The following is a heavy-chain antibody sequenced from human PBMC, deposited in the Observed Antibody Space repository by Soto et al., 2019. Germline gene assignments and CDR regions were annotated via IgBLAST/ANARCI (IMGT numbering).Heavy chain of an antibody. Sequence: GGSLILSCAASGFTFGYYWMSWVRQAPGKGLEWLATIKLDASEKKYVDSVKGRFTLSRDNAKNSLYLQMDSLRAEDTAVYYCAKDRLIAASRQSVGIDDWGQGTLVT. CDR1: GFTFGYYW. CDR3: AKDRLIAASRQSVGIDD. J-gene: IGHJ4*02. V-gene: IGHV3-7*01. D-gene: IGHD6-6*01. CDR2: IKLDASEK.